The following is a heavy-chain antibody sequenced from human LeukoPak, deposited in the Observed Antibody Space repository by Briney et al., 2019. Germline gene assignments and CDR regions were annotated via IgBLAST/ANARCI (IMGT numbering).Heavy chain of an antibody. D-gene: IGHD6-13*01. CDR2: ISGSGGST. CDR1: GFTVSNTY. CDR3: AKLETGIAAADFDY. V-gene: IGHV3-23*01. J-gene: IGHJ4*02. Sequence: GGSLRLSCAASGFTVSNTYMSWVRQAPGKGLEWVSAISGSGGSTYYADSVKGRFTISRDNSKNTLYLQMNSLRAEDTAVYYCAKLETGIAAADFDYWGQGTLVTVSS.